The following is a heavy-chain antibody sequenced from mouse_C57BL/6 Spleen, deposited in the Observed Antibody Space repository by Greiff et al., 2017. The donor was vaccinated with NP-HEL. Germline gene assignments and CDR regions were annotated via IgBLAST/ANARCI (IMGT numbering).Heavy chain of an antibody. CDR2: IWSDGST. D-gene: IGHD2-2*01. Sequence: VKLMESGPGLVAPSQSLSITCTVSGFSLTSYGVHWVRQPPGKGLEWLVVIWSDGSTTYNSALKSRLSISKDNSKCQVFLKMNSLQTDDTAMYYCARQGYGYDYYYAMDYWGQGTSVTVSS. V-gene: IGHV2-6-1*01. J-gene: IGHJ4*01. CDR3: ARQGYGYDYYYAMDY. CDR1: GFSLTSYG.